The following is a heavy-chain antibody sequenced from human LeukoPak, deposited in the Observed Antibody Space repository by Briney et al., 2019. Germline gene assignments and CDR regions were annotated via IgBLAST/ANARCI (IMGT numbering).Heavy chain of an antibody. V-gene: IGHV1-69*05. CDR3: ARGKQLWNFDS. CDR2: TFPMFGTS. J-gene: IGHJ4*02. CDR1: RDTFNDYA. D-gene: IGHD2-21*01. Sequence: SVKVSCKASRDTFNDYAITWVRQAPGQRPEWMGGTFPMFGTSTYAQKFQGRITITTDESTTTAYMELPSLASEDTAVYYCARGKQLWNFDSWGQGTLVTVSS.